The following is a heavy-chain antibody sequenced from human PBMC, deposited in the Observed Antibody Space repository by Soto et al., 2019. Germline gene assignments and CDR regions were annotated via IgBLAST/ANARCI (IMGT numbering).Heavy chain of an antibody. V-gene: IGHV3-21*04. CDR1: GFTFSSYS. Sequence: EVQLVESGGGLVKPGGSLRLSCAASGFTFSSYSMNWVRQAPGKGLEWVSCISSSSSYIYYADSVKGRFTISRDNPKKPLYLQMNGIKAADTAVHGCARQGNQYSAWGYYLDCRGHGSPVTVAS. D-gene: IGHD6-6*01. CDR2: ISSSSSYI. J-gene: IGHJ4*03. CDR3: ARQGNQYSAWGYYLDC.